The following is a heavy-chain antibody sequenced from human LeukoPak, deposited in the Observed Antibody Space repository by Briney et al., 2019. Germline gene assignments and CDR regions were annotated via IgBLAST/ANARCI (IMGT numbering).Heavy chain of an antibody. CDR2: INHSGST. D-gene: IGHD1-26*01. J-gene: IGHJ6*03. Sequence: PSETLSLTCAVYGGSFSGYYWSWIRRPPGKGLEWIGEINHSGSTNYHPSLKSRVPLSVDTSKNQFSLKLSSVTAADTAVYYCARGRGSYPALYYYYYYMDVWGKGTTVTVSS. CDR1: GGSFSGYY. V-gene: IGHV4-34*01. CDR3: ARGRGSYPALYYYYYYMDV.